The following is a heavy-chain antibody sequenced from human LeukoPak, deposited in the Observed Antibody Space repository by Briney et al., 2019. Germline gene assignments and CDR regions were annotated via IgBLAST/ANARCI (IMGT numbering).Heavy chain of an antibody. Sequence: ASVKASCKASGYTFTSYGISWVRQAPGQGLEWMGWISAYNGNTNYAQKLQGRVTMTTDTSTSTAYMELRSLRSDDTAVYYCARDFAAGTRVGLDYWGQGTLVTVSS. V-gene: IGHV1-18*01. CDR1: GYTFTSYG. CDR3: ARDFAAGTRVGLDY. CDR2: ISAYNGNT. D-gene: IGHD6-13*01. J-gene: IGHJ4*02.